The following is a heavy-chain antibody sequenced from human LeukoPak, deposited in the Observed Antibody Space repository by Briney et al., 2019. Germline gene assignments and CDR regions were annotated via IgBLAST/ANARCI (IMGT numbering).Heavy chain of an antibody. J-gene: IGHJ6*02. V-gene: IGHV3-43*01. CDR3: TKDMEWGMDV. D-gene: IGHD3-3*01. CDR1: GFTFDRHT. Sequence: GGSLRLSCAASGFTFDRHTMHWVRQPPGKGPEWVSLIGWDGTNIDYADSVKGRFTISRDNSKNFVYLQMHSLRTEDTAFYYCTKDMEWGMDVWGQGTTVIVSS. CDR2: IGWDGTNI.